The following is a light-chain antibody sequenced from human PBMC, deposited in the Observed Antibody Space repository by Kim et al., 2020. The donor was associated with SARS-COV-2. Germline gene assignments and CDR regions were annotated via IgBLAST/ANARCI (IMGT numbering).Light chain of an antibody. CDR3: QQYGASSGT. V-gene: IGKV3-20*01. CDR1: QSVRNND. J-gene: IGKJ1*01. Sequence: SPGERATLSGRASQSVRNNDVVWDQQNPGQAPRLLIYQAFSRASGIPDRFSGSGSGTDFTLTISRLEPEDFAVYYCQQYGASSGTFGQGTKVDIK. CDR2: QAF.